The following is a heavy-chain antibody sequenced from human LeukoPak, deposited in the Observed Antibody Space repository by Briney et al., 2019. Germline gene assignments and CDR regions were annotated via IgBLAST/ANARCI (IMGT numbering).Heavy chain of an antibody. CDR1: GFTFSSYA. CDR3: APSPGAGSSWYFRGDVQYYFDY. V-gene: IGHV3-23*01. D-gene: IGHD6-13*01. J-gene: IGHJ4*02. Sequence: PGGSLRLSCAASGFTFSSYAMSWVRQAPGKGLEWVSAISGSGGSTYYADSVKGRFTISRDNSKNTLYLQMNSLRAEDTAVYYCAPSPGAGSSWYFRGDVQYYFDYWGQGTLVTVSS. CDR2: ISGSGGST.